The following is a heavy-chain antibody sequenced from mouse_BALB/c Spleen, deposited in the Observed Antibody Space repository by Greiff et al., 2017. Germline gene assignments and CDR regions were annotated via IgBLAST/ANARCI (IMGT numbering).Heavy chain of an antibody. Sequence: EVQGVESGGGLVQPGGSRKLSCAASGFTFSSFGMHWVRQAPEKGLEWVAYISSGSSTIYYADTVKGRFTISRDNPKNTLFLQMTSLRSEDTAMYYCARFYDGYYGPFGYWGQGTTLTVSS. CDR3: ARFYDGYYGPFGY. J-gene: IGHJ2*01. CDR1: GFTFSSFG. V-gene: IGHV5-17*02. D-gene: IGHD2-3*01. CDR2: ISSGSSTI.